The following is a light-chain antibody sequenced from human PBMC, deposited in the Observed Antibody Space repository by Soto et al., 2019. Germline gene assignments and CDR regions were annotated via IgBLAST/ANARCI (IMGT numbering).Light chain of an antibody. J-gene: IGKJ1*01. Sequence: EIGMSKNRTTVRLVKRESAARWCRASQSVSSNLAWYQQKPGQAPRLLIYGASTRATGVPARFSGSGSGTEFNHTISSLQSADFAVHSSRQYNNRLWTFPQGTKVDIK. CDR1: QSVSSN. V-gene: IGKV3-15*01. CDR2: GAS. CDR3: RQYNNRLWT.